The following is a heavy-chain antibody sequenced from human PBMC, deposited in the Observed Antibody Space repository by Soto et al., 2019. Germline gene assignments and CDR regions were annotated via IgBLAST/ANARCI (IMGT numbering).Heavy chain of an antibody. CDR1: GFTFDDYA. CDR2: ISWNSGSI. CDR3: AKVFKDYGDYVPKNCYFDL. V-gene: IGHV3-9*01. J-gene: IGHJ2*01. D-gene: IGHD4-17*01. Sequence: EVQLVESGGGLVQPGRSLRLSCAASGFTFDDYAMHWVRQAPGKGLEWVSGISWNSGSIGYADSVKGRFTISRDNAKNSLYLQMNRLGAEDTALYYCAKVFKDYGDYVPKNCYFDLWGRGTLVTVSS.